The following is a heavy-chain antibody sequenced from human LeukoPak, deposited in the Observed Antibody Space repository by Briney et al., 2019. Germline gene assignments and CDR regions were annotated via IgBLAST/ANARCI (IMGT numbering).Heavy chain of an antibody. Sequence: PSETLSLTCAVSTDSFSSHYWTWLRQPPGKGLEWIGYISYIGSTNYNPSLKSRVTISIDTSKNQFSLKLSSVTAADTAVYYCARDVVTVTKGFDIWGQGTMVSVSS. CDR3: ARDVVTVTKGFDI. D-gene: IGHD4-17*01. J-gene: IGHJ3*02. CDR1: TDSFSSHY. CDR2: ISYIGST. V-gene: IGHV4-59*11.